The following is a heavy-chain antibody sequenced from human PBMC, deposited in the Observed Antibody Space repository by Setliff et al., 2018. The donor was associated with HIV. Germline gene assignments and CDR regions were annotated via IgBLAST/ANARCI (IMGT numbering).Heavy chain of an antibody. CDR3: AREYHTAAAGTRVANYFDY. J-gene: IGHJ4*02. CDR1: GYTFTSNF. V-gene: IGHV1-46*01. Sequence: ASVKVSCKASGYTFTSNFMHWVRQAPGQGLEWMGIINPTDDTTTYAQNFEGRVTMTRDTSTSTVFMELSSLRSEDTAMYYCAREYHTAAAGTRVANYFDYWGQGTVVTVS. CDR2: INPTDDTT. D-gene: IGHD6-13*01.